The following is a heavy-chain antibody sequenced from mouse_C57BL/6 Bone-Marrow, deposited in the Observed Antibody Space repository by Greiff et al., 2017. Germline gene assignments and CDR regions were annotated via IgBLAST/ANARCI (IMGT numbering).Heavy chain of an antibody. D-gene: IGHD3-2*01. J-gene: IGHJ2*01. CDR2: IYPSDGST. CDR1: GYTFTSYD. Sequence: QVPVKQSGPELVKPGASVKLSCKASGYTFTSYDINWVKQRHGQGLEWIGWIYPSDGSTKYNEKFKFKATLPVDTSSSTAYMELHSLTSEYSAVYICCRDNSLYFDYWGQGTTLTVSS. CDR3: CRDNSLYFDY. V-gene: IGHV1-85*01.